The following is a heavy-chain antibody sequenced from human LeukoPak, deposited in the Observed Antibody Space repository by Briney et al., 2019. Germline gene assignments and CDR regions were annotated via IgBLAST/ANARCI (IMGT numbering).Heavy chain of an antibody. Sequence: PGGSLRLSCTVSGFTVSSNSMSWVRQAPGKGLEWVSYISSSGSTIYYADSVKGRFTISRDNAKNSLYLQMNSLRAEDTAVYYCARRLRRNYFDYWGQGTLVTVSS. J-gene: IGHJ4*02. D-gene: IGHD4-17*01. V-gene: IGHV3-48*04. CDR2: ISSSGSTI. CDR3: ARRLRRNYFDY. CDR1: GFTVSSNS.